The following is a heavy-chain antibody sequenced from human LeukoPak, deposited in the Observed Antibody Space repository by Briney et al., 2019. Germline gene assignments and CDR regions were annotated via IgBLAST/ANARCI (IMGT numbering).Heavy chain of an antibody. J-gene: IGHJ4*02. V-gene: IGHV4-59*01. CDR2: IYYSGIT. Sequence: SETLSLTCTVSGGSISSDYWSWIQQPPGKGLEWIGYIYYSGITNYNPSLKSRVTISVDTSKNQFSLNLSSVTAADTAVYYCARADCSGGSCHFDYWGQGTLVTVSP. CDR3: ARADCSGGSCHFDY. D-gene: IGHD2-15*01. CDR1: GGSISSDY.